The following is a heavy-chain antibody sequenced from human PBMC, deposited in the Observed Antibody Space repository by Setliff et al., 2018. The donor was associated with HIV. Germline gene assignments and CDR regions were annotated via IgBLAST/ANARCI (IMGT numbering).Heavy chain of an antibody. CDR1: GGTFSDYT. J-gene: IGHJ3*02. CDR2: IIPIIGIE. Sequence: SVKVSCKASGGTFSDYTVNWVRQAPGQGLEWMGRIIPIIGIENYAQKFQGRVTITADKSTSTACMELNSLRSDDTAIYYCARSDCSSVRCYLGHAFEIWGQGTMVTVSS. D-gene: IGHD2-15*01. CDR3: ARSDCSSVRCYLGHAFEI. V-gene: IGHV1-69*02.